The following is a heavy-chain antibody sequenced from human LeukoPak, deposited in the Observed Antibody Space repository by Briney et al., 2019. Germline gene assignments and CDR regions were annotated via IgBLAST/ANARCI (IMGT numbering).Heavy chain of an antibody. CDR1: GFTFSSYS. V-gene: IGHV3-23*01. CDR2: ISGSGGST. J-gene: IGHJ3*02. CDR3: AKVITMIVVVVDAFDI. Sequence: GGSLRLSCAASGFTFSSYSMNWVRQAPGKGLEWVSAISGSGGSTYYADSVKGRFTISRDNSKNTLYLQMNSLRAEDTAVYYCAKVITMIVVVVDAFDIWGQGTMVTVSS. D-gene: IGHD3-22*01.